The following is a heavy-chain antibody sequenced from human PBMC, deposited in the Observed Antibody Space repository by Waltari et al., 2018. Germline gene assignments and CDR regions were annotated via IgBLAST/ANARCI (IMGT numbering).Heavy chain of an antibody. CDR3: ARGLGYCSGGSCAGDY. J-gene: IGHJ4*02. V-gene: IGHV4-38-2*01. D-gene: IGHD2-15*01. CDR1: GYSISSGYY. CDR2: IYHIGST. Sequence: QVQLQESGPGLVKPSETLSLTCAVSGYSISSGYYWGWIRQPPGKGLEWIGSIYHIGSTYYNPSLKSRVTISVDTSKNQFSLKLSSVTAADTAVYYCARGLGYCSGGSCAGDYWGQGTLVTVSS.